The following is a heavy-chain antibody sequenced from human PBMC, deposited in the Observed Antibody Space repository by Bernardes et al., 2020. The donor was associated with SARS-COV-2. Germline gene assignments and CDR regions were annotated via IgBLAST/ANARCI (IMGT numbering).Heavy chain of an antibody. CDR3: ASTTTPYVPGDF. V-gene: IGHV4-34*01. CDR2: VGHRRNT. J-gene: IGHJ4*02. Sequence: SEPLSLTCGVYGRSCTGHYWSWIRQPPGKGLEWIGEVGHRRNTNYKPSLKSRVTISVDTSKNESSLNLNSVTAADTAVYYCASTTTPYVPGDFWCQGTLVTVSS. CDR1: GRSCTGHY. D-gene: IGHD1-1*01.